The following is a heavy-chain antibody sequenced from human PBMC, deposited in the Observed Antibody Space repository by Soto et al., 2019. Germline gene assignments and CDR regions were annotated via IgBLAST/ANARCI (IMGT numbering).Heavy chain of an antibody. J-gene: IGHJ5*02. D-gene: IGHD4-17*01. CDR2: IWYDGSNK. Sequence: QVQLVESGGGVVQPGRSLRLSCAASGFTFSSYGMHWVRQAPGKGLEWVAVIWYDGSNKYYADSVKGRFTISRDNSKNTLYLKMNSLRAEDTAVYYCARGHYGDYVSWFDPWGQGTLVTVSS. CDR3: ARGHYGDYVSWFDP. V-gene: IGHV3-33*01. CDR1: GFTFSSYG.